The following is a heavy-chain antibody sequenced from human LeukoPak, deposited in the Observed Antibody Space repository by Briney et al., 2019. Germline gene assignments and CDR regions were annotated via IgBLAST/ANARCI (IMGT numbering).Heavy chain of an antibody. D-gene: IGHD2-2*01. V-gene: IGHV4-4*07. Sequence: SETLSLTCTVSGGSISSYYWSWIRQPAGKGLVWIGRIYTSGSTNYNPSLKSRVTMSVDTSKNQFSLKLSSVTAADTAVYYCASSRVVPADNWFDPWGQGTLVTVSS. J-gene: IGHJ5*02. CDR3: ASSRVVPADNWFDP. CDR2: IYTSGST. CDR1: GGSISSYY.